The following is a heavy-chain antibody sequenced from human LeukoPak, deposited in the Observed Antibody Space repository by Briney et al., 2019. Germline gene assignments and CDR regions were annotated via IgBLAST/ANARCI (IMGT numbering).Heavy chain of an antibody. Sequence: GGSLRLSCAASGFTFSTYAMSWVRQAPGKGLEGVSALSNSGGSGGTTYFADPVKGRFSISRDNSKRTLYLQLSSLTAEDTAVYYCAKAMSTDHYDSKGFYRVDFDSWGQGTLVTVSS. V-gene: IGHV3-23*01. CDR3: AKAMSTDHYDSKGFYRVDFDS. CDR2: LSNSGGSGGTT. J-gene: IGHJ4*02. CDR1: GFTFSTYA. D-gene: IGHD3-22*01.